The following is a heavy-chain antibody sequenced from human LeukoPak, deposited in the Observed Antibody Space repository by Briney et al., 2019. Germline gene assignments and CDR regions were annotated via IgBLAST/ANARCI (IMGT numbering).Heavy chain of an antibody. J-gene: IGHJ5*02. Sequence: ASVKVSCKASGYTFTSYDINWVRQATGQGLEWMGWMNPDSGNTGYAQKFQGRVTMTRNASISTAYMELSSLRSEDTAMYYRARGLHCSKANCRRGEWFDPWGQGTLVTVSS. CDR3: ARGLHCSKANCRRGEWFDP. CDR1: GYTFTSYD. V-gene: IGHV1-8*01. D-gene: IGHD2-2*01. CDR2: MNPDSGNT.